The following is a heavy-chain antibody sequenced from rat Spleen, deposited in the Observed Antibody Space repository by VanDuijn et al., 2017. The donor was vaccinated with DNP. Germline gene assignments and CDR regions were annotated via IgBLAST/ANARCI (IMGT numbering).Heavy chain of an antibody. V-gene: IGHV4-2*01. Sequence: EVKLVESGGGLVQPGRSLKLSCAASGFNFNDCWLGWVRQAPGKGLEWIGDINKDSSTTNSSPSLRERFTISRDNAQNSLYLQMSKVGSDDTAIYYCARKSFKGWFFDFWGPGTIVTVSS. CDR2: INKDSSTT. J-gene: IGHJ1*01. D-gene: IGHD1-3*01. CDR3: ARKSFKGWFFDF. CDR1: GFNFNDCW.